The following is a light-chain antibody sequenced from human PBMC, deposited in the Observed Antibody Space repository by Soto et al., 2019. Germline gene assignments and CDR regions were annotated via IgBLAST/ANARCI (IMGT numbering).Light chain of an antibody. V-gene: IGKV3-20*01. CDR3: QQYGSSPPFT. Sequence: EIVLTQSPGTLSLSPGERATLSCRASQSISSSYLAWYQQKPGQAPRLVMYGASSRATGIPDRFSGFGSGTDFTLTTSRLEPEDSAVYYCQQYGSSPPFTFGPGTKVDIK. CDR2: GAS. J-gene: IGKJ3*01. CDR1: QSISSSY.